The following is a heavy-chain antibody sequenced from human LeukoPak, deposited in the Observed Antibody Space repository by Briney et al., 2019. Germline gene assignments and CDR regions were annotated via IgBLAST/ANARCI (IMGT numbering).Heavy chain of an antibody. Sequence: GGSLRLSCATSGFTFSAYTMSWIRQAPGKGLEWLSYISNSDNTIYNADSVKGRFTISRDNAKNSLYLQMNSLRAEDTAVYYCARVVRAGNYYYYYMDVWGKGTTVTVSS. V-gene: IGHV3-11*04. D-gene: IGHD1-1*01. CDR3: ARVVRAGNYYYYYMDV. J-gene: IGHJ6*03. CDR1: GFTFSAYT. CDR2: ISNSDNTI.